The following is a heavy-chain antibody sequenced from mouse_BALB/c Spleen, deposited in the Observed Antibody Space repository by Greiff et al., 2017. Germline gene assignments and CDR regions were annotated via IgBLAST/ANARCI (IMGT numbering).Heavy chain of an antibody. D-gene: IGHD2-2*01. Sequence: QVQLQQSGAELAKPGASVKMSCKASGYTFTSYWMHWVKQRPGQGLEWIGYINPSTGYTEYNQKFKDKATLTADKSSSTAYMQLSSLTSEDSAVYYCARSLYGYDGAWFAYWGQGTLVTVSA. J-gene: IGHJ3*01. CDR1: GYTFTSYW. CDR2: INPSTGYT. CDR3: ARSLYGYDGAWFAY. V-gene: IGHV1-7*01.